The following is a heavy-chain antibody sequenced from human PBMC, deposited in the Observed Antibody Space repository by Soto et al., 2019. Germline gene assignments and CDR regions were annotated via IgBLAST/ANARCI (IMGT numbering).Heavy chain of an antibody. CDR3: ARDGSSTANWIDP. CDR1: YDTLSLRGDY. D-gene: IGHD2-2*01. Sequence: SSELLSVTSSVSYDTLSLRGDYCTWVRQHPGQGLEWIGYIYHTGKTYYNPSLKSRVTMSVDMSKNQFSLKLASVTAADTAVYYCARDGSSTANWIDPWGRGTQVTVSA. V-gene: IGHV4-31*03. CDR2: IYHTGKT. J-gene: IGHJ5*02.